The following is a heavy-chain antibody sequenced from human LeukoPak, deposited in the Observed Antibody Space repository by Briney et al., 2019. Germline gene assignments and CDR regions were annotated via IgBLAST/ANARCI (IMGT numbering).Heavy chain of an antibody. J-gene: IGHJ5*02. CDR2: IRYDGSIK. Sequence: GGSLRLSCTASGFSFSSSAMHWVRQAPGKGLEWVAFIRYDGSIKNYADSVKGRFSISRDNSKNTLYLQMNTLRPEDTAIYYCAKGGHTTGWLNWFDPWGQGTLVTVSS. CDR3: AKGGHTTGWLNWFDP. CDR1: GFSFSSSA. D-gene: IGHD2/OR15-2a*01. V-gene: IGHV3-30*02.